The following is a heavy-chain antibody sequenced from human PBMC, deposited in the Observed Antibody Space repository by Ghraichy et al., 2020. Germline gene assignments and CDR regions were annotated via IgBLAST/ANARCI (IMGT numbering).Heavy chain of an antibody. V-gene: IGHV3-7*01. Sequence: GGSLRLSCAASEFTFGNYWMRWVRQAPGKGLEWVSHIKPDGSEEFYVDSVKGRFTTSRENANNSLSLQMNSLRAEDSAVYYCARSTFSSADYWGQGTLVTVSS. CDR1: EFTFGNYW. J-gene: IGHJ4*02. D-gene: IGHD6-6*01. CDR3: ARSTFSSADY. CDR2: IKPDGSEE.